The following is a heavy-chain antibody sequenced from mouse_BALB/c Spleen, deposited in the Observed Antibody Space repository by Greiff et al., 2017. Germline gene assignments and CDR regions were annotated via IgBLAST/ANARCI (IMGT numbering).Heavy chain of an antibody. J-gene: IGHJ1*01. D-gene: IGHD1-1*01. Sequence: VKLMESGPGLVAPSQSLSITCTVSGFSLTGYGVNWVRQPPGKGLEWLGMIWGDGSTDYNSALKSRLSISKDNSKSQVFLKMNSLQTDDTARYYCARVHYYGSSPGYFDVWGAGTTVTVSS. V-gene: IGHV2-6-7*01. CDR3: ARVHYYGSSPGYFDV. CDR1: GFSLTGYG. CDR2: IWGDGST.